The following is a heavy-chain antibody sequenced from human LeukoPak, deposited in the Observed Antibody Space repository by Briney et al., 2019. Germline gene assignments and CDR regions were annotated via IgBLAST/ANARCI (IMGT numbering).Heavy chain of an antibody. CDR3: AKEPEPFLEWHFDN. D-gene: IGHD3-3*02. V-gene: IGHV3-23*01. CDR1: RFPPRKYA. CDR2: ISGSGGSK. Sequence: GGSLRLSCVGPRFPPRKYAMSWVRQAPGKGLEWVSGISGSGGSKYYAGSVRGRFTISRDNSKDTLFLQMSSLRADDTAKYYCAKEPEPFLEWHFDNWGQGTLVIVSS. J-gene: IGHJ4*02.